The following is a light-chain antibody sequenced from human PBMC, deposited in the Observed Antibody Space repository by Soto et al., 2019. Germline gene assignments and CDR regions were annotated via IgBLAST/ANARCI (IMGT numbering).Light chain of an antibody. CDR2: DAS. V-gene: IGKV1-33*01. CDR1: QGITTY. CDR3: QQYENLPT. Sequence: IQLTQSPASLSASVGDRVTIICRASQGITTYLAWYQQKPGRAPKLLIYDASNLETGVPSRFSGSGSGTDFTFTISRLQPEDIATYYCQQYENLPTFGQGTRLEIK. J-gene: IGKJ5*01.